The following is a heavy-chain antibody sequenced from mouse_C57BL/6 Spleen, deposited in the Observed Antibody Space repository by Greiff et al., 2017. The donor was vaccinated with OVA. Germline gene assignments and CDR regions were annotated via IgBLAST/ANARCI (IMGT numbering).Heavy chain of an antibody. CDR2: IYPGSGST. D-gene: IGHD1-1*01. V-gene: IGHV1-55*01. CDR3: ARSGITTVVATRAMDY. J-gene: IGHJ4*01. Sequence: VQLQQPGAELVKPGASVKMSCKASGYTFTSYWITWVKQRPGQGLEWIGDIYPGSGSTNYNEKFQSKATLTVDTSSSTAYMQLSSLTSEDSAVYYCARSGITTVVATRAMDYWGQGTSVTVSS. CDR1: GYTFTSYW.